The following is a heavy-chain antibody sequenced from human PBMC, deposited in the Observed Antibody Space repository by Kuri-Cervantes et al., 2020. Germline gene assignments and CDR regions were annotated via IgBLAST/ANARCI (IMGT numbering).Heavy chain of an antibody. D-gene: IGHD6-13*01. CDR3: ARRAPGLRAYSSSPYAFDI. CDR2: IKQDGSEK. CDR1: GFTFSSYA. Sequence: LSLTCAASGFTFSSYAMHWVRQAPGKGLEWVANIKQDGSEKYYVDSVKGRFTISRDNAKNSLYLQMNSLRAEDTAVYYCARRAPGLRAYSSSPYAFDIWGQGTMVTVSS. V-gene: IGHV3-7*01. J-gene: IGHJ3*02.